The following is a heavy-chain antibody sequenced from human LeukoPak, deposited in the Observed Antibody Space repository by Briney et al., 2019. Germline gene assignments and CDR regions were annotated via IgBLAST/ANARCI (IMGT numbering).Heavy chain of an antibody. CDR2: ISYDGSNK. CDR3: AKDIPGLYFYFDY. Sequence: PGGSLRLSCAASGFTFSSYGMHWVRQAPGKGLEWVAVISYDGSNKYYADSVKGRFTISRDNSKNTLYLQMNSLRAEDTAVYYCAKDIPGLYFYFDYWGQGTLVTVSS. CDR1: GFTFSSYG. V-gene: IGHV3-30*18. J-gene: IGHJ4*02. D-gene: IGHD2/OR15-2a*01.